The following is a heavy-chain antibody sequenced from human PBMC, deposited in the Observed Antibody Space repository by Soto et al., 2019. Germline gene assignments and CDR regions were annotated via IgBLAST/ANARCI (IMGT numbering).Heavy chain of an antibody. CDR2: ISSSSTYI. V-gene: IGHV3-21*01. D-gene: IGHD5-18*01. Sequence: PGGSLRLSCAASGFSFSNYNMYWVRQAPGKGLEWVSSISSSSTYIYYSDSVKARFTISRDNAKNSVYLQMNSLRAEDTAVYYCATETRYRYGYGPWGQGTLVTVSS. CDR1: GFSFSNYN. CDR3: ATETRYRYGYGP. J-gene: IGHJ5*02.